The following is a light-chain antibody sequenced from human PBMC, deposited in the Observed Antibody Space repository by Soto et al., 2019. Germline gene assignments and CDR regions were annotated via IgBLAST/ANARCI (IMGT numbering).Light chain of an antibody. CDR2: GAS. CDR3: QQYGSSPIT. CDR1: QSVTSSF. V-gene: IGKV3-20*01. Sequence: EIVLTQSPGTLSLSPGERATLSCRASQSVTSSFLAWYQQKPGQAPRLLIYGASSRATDIPDRFSGSGSGTDFTLTISRLEPEDFAVYYCQQYGSSPITFGQGTRLEIK. J-gene: IGKJ5*01.